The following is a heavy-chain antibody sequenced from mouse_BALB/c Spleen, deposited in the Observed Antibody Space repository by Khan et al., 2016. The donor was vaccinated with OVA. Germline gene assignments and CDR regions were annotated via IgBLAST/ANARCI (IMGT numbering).Heavy chain of an antibody. D-gene: IGHD1-2*01. Sequence: EVQLQESGAELVWPGASVKLSCTASGFNIKDTYMHWVRQRPEQGLAWIGRIDPANGNTKYDPRFQGKATITADTSSNTAYLQLSSLTSEDTAVYYCAYSFLRYAMDYWGQGTSVTVSS. CDR1: GFNIKDTY. V-gene: IGHV14-3*02. CDR2: IDPANGNT. J-gene: IGHJ4*01. CDR3: AYSFLRYAMDY.